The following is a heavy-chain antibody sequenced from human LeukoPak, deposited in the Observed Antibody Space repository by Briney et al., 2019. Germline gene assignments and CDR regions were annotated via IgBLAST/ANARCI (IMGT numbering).Heavy chain of an antibody. CDR2: IYYSGST. CDR1: GGSISSGSYY. D-gene: IGHD3-22*01. Sequence: PSETLSLTCTVSGGSISSGSYYWGWIRQPPGKGLEWIGSIYYSGSTYYNPSLKSRVTISVDTSKNQFSLKLSSVTAADTAVYYCARGEGSHDSSGYWPMTYWGQGTLVTVSS. CDR3: ARGEGSHDSSGYWPMTY. V-gene: IGHV4-39*07. J-gene: IGHJ4*02.